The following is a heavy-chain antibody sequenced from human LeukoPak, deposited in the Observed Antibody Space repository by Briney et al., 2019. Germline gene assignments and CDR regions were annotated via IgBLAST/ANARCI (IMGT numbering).Heavy chain of an antibody. CDR1: GFTFNSYA. J-gene: IGHJ6*03. V-gene: IGHV3-23*01. CDR3: TRDLRVSHPRQYYYMDV. CDR2: ISDSGGRI. D-gene: IGHD3-3*01. Sequence: GGSLRLSCAASGFTFNSYAMTWVRQAPGKGLEWVSVISDSGGRIYYADSVKGRFTISRDNSKNTLYLHMNSLKTEDTAVYYCTRDLRVSHPRQYYYMDVWGTGTTVTVSS.